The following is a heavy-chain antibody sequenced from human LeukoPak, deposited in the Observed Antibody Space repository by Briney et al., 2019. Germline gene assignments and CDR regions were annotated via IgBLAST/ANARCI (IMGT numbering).Heavy chain of an antibody. V-gene: IGHV3-30-3*01. CDR2: ISYDGSNK. Sequence: GRSLRLSCAASGFTFSSYAMHWVRQAPGKGLEWVAVISYDGSNKYYADSVKGRFTISRDNSKNTLYLQMNSLRAEDTAVYYCARVRFLEWLHIYWGQGTLVTVSS. D-gene: IGHD3-3*01. CDR3: ARVRFLEWLHIY. J-gene: IGHJ4*02. CDR1: GFTFSSYA.